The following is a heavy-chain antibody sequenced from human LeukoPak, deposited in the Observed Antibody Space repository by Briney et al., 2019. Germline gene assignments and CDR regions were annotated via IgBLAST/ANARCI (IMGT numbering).Heavy chain of an antibody. CDR2: IIPIFGTA. CDR1: GGTFSSYA. V-gene: IGHV1-69*13. CDR3: ARTRDGYNVRYFDY. J-gene: IGHJ4*02. Sequence: ASVKVSCKASGGTFSSYAISWVRQAPGQGLEWMGAIIPIFGTANYAQKFQGRVTITADESTSTAYMELSSLRSEDTAVYYCARTRDGYNVRYFDYWGQGTLVTVSS. D-gene: IGHD5-24*01.